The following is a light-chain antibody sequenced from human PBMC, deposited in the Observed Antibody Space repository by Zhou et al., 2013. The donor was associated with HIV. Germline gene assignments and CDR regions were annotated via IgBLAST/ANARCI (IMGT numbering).Light chain of an antibody. CDR3: QQYGRSPLT. CDR2: DVS. CDR1: QSVSSNY. J-gene: IGKJ4*01. V-gene: IGKV3-20*01. Sequence: EIVLTQSPGTLSVSPGERATLSCRASQSVSSNYFAWYQQKPGQAPRLLIYDVSSRATGIPDRFSGTGSGTDFTLTISTLEPEDFATYYCQQYGRSPLTFGGGTKVEI.